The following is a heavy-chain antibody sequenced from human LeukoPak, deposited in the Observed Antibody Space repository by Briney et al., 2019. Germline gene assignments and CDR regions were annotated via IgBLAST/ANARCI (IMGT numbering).Heavy chain of an antibody. CDR2: WYYDGKT. CDR1: VGTFSSSSYY. Sequence: PSETLSLTCTASVGTFSSSSYYWAWIRRPPGKGLEWLGSWYYDGKTYYNPSLQSRVTVSVDTSKNQFSLRLTSVSAADTAVYYCASRAHLGMPIWDQGTEVTVSS. V-gene: IGHV4-39*01. CDR3: ASRAHLGMPI. D-gene: IGHD2-2*01. J-gene: IGHJ3*02.